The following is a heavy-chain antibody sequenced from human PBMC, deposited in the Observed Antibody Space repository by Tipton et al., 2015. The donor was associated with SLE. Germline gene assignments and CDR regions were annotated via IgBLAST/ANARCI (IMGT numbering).Heavy chain of an antibody. Sequence: GLVKPSETLSLTCTVSGGSISSHYWSWIRQPPGKGLEWIGYIYYSGSTNYNPSLKSRVTISVDTSKNQFSLKLSSVTAADTAVYYCARSMYHSYSSSWYYFDYWGQGTLVTVSS. CDR1: GGSISSHY. CDR2: IYYSGST. V-gene: IGHV4-59*11. CDR3: ARSMYHSYSSSWYYFDY. D-gene: IGHD6-13*01. J-gene: IGHJ4*02.